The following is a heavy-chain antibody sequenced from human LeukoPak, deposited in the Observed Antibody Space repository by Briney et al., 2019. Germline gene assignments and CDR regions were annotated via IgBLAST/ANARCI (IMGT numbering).Heavy chain of an antibody. D-gene: IGHD6-13*01. CDR2: IWYDGSNE. V-gene: IGHV3-33*01. J-gene: IGHJ4*02. CDR1: GFTFSSYG. CDR3: ARDREAAADLGY. Sequence: GGSLRLSCAASGFTFSSYGMHWVRQAPGKGLEWVAVIWYDGSNEHYADSVKGRFTISRDNSKNTLYLQMNSLRAEDTAVYYCARDREAAADLGYWGQGTLAIVSS.